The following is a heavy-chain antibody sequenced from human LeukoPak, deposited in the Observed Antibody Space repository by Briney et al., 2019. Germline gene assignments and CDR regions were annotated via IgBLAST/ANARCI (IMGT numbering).Heavy chain of an antibody. D-gene: IGHD4-17*01. Sequence: QPGGSLRLSCEASGFIFSSLWMHWVRHVPGKGLMWVSYINGDGSTTSYADSVKGRFTISRDNVKNTLYLQLNSLRAEDTAVYYCVRGGYGSIDYWGQGTLVTVSS. CDR1: GFIFSSLW. CDR2: INGDGSTT. J-gene: IGHJ4*02. V-gene: IGHV3-74*01. CDR3: VRGGYGSIDY.